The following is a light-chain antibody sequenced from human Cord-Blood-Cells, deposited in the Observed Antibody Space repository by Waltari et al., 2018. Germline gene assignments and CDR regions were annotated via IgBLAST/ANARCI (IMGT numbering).Light chain of an antibody. J-gene: IGLJ1*01. CDR1: SSAVGGDNY. V-gene: IGLV2-14*01. CDR2: EVS. Sequence: QSALTQPASVSGSPGQSFTISCTGTSSAVGGDNYVSWYQQHPGKAPKLMIYEVSNRPSGVSNRFSGSKSGNTASLTISGLQAEDEADYYCSSYTSSSTYVFGTGTKVTVL. CDR3: SSYTSSSTYV.